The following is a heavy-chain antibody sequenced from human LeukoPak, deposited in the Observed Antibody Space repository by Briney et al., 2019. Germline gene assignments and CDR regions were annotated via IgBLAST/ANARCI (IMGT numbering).Heavy chain of an antibody. CDR2: INPNNGGT. Sequence: ASVKVSCKASGYTFTGYYMHWVRQAPGQGPEWMGWINPNNGGTNYVQKFQGRVTMTRDTSISISTAYMELSSLRSDDTAVYYCARVRYYYDSSGYPDYWGQGTLVTVSS. D-gene: IGHD3-22*01. CDR1: GYTFTGYY. CDR3: ARVRYYYDSSGYPDY. V-gene: IGHV1-2*02. J-gene: IGHJ4*02.